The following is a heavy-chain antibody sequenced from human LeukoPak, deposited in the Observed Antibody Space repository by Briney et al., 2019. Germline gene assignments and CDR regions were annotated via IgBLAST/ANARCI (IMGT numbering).Heavy chain of an antibody. CDR1: GFTFDDYG. V-gene: IGHV3-20*04. Sequence: GGSLRLSCAASGFTFDDYGMSWVRQAPGKGLEWVSGIDRNGDSTGYADSVEGRFTISRDNAKNSLYLQMDSLRAEDTALYYCAKGARYSYGPDYFDYWGQGTLVTVSS. J-gene: IGHJ4*02. CDR3: AKGARYSYGPDYFDY. D-gene: IGHD5-18*01. CDR2: IDRNGDST.